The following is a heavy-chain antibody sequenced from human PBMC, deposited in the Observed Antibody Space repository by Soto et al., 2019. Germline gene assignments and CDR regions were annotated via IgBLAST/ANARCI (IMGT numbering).Heavy chain of an antibody. Sequence: QMQLVQSGPEVKKPGTSVQVSCKASTFTFTSSAVQWVRQARGQRLEWIGWIVVGGGNTKYAQNFQERVNITTDMPSGTAYLDLSSLRSEDTAVYYCERPREGATYSFDYWGQGTLLTVSS. CDR3: ERPREGATYSFDY. J-gene: IGHJ4*02. CDR1: TFTFTSSA. CDR2: IVVGGGNT. D-gene: IGHD1-26*01. V-gene: IGHV1-58*01.